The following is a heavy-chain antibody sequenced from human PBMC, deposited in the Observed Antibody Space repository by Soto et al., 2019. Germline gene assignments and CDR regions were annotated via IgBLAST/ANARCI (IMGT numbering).Heavy chain of an antibody. CDR3: ASPTLGAFDI. Sequence: PSETLSLTCTVSCGSISSSNYYWGWIRQPPGKGLEWIGSIYYSGSTAYNSSLKSRVTMSVDTSKNQLSLRLSSVTAADTAVYYCASPTLGAFDIWGQGTMVTVSS. CDR1: CGSISSSNYY. D-gene: IGHD3-16*01. J-gene: IGHJ3*02. CDR2: IYYSGST. V-gene: IGHV4-39*01.